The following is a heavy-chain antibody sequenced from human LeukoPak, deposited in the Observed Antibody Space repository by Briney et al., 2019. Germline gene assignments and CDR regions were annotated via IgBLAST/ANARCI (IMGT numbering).Heavy chain of an antibody. CDR3: ARRLAGPTYIDY. J-gene: IGHJ4*02. D-gene: IGHD6-19*01. V-gene: IGHV4-34*01. Sequence: PSETLSLTCAVYGGSFSGYYWSWIRQPPGKGLEWIGEINHSGSTNYNPSLKSRVTISVDTSKNQFSLKLSSVTAADTAVYYCARRLAGPTYIDYWGQGTLVTISS. CDR1: GGSFSGYY. CDR2: INHSGST.